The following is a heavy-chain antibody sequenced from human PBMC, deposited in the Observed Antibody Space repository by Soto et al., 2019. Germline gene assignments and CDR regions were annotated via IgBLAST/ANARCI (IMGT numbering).Heavy chain of an antibody. CDR1: GGSISSYY. J-gene: IGHJ3*02. V-gene: IGHV4-59*01. CDR2: IYYSGST. CDR3: ARVGWTDAFDI. D-gene: IGHD2-15*01. Sequence: SETLSLTCTVSGGSISSYYWSWIRKPPGKGLEWIGYIYYSGSTNYNPSLKSRVTISVDTSKNQFSLKLSSVTAADTAVYYCARVGWTDAFDIWGQGTMVTVS.